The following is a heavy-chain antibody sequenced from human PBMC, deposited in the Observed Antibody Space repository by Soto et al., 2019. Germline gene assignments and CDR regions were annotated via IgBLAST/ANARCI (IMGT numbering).Heavy chain of an antibody. CDR2: ISGSGGST. CDR3: AKDGVFGWPQPFDY. CDR1: GFTFSSYA. D-gene: IGHD3-3*01. Sequence: PVGSLRLSCAASGFTFSSYAMSWVRQAPGKGLEWVSAISGSGGSTYYADSVKGRFTISTDNSKNTLYLQMNSLRAEDTAVYYCAKDGVFGWPQPFDYWGQGTLVTVSS. V-gene: IGHV3-23*01. J-gene: IGHJ4*02.